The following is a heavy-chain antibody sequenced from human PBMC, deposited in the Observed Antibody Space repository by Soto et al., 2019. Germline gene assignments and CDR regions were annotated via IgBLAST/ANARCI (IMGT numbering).Heavy chain of an antibody. CDR3: ASDKGDSLIDY. V-gene: IGHV4-4*07. D-gene: IGHD3-22*01. CDR1: GGSISSYY. CDR2: VYSSGST. J-gene: IGHJ4*02. Sequence: SATLSLTCTFSGGSISSYYWSWIRQSAGKGLEWIGRVYSSGSTFYNPSLKSRLTMSVDTPKNQFSLKLSSVTAADTAVYSCASDKGDSLIDYWGLGTPVAVSS.